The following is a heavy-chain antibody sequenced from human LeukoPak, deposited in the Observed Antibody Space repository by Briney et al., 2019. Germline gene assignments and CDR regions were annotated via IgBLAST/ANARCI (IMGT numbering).Heavy chain of an antibody. CDR1: GYTFSDVG. V-gene: IGHV3-30*18. Sequence: GGSLRLSCTAYGYTFSDVGMHWVRQAPGKGLEWWSVTTYSGAVKSYADPVKGRFTISRAISKTTLYLQMNNLADEDTAVYYCSKDAVVLTSGIAASSHEYWGQGTLVTVS. D-gene: IGHD6-25*01. CDR3: SKDAVVLTSGIAASSHEY. CDR2: TTYSGAVK. J-gene: IGHJ4*02.